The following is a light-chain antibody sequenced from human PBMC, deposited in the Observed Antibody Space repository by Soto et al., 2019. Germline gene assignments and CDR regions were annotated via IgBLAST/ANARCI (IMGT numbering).Light chain of an antibody. Sequence: QSVLTQPPSASGTPGQRVTISCSGSSSNIGSNTVNWYQQLPGTAPKLLIYGNNQRPSGVPDRFSGSKSGTSASLAISGLQSEDEADYHCAAWDDSLNGLVVFGGGTKLTVL. J-gene: IGLJ2*01. V-gene: IGLV1-44*01. CDR1: SSNIGSNT. CDR3: AAWDDSLNGLVV. CDR2: GNN.